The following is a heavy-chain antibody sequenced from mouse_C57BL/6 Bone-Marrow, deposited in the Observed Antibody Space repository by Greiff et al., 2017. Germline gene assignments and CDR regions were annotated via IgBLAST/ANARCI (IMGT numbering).Heavy chain of an antibody. CDR1: GYSFTSYY. D-gene: IGHD1-1*01. V-gene: IGHV1-66*01. CDR3: AEDYGSSYVYYAMDY. J-gene: IGHJ4*01. Sequence: VQLQESGPELVKPGASVKISCKASGYSFTSYYIHWVKQRPGQGLEWIGWIYPGSGNTKYNEKFKGKATLTADTSSSTDYMQLSSLTSEDSAVYYCAEDYGSSYVYYAMDYWGQGTSVTVSS. CDR2: IYPGSGNT.